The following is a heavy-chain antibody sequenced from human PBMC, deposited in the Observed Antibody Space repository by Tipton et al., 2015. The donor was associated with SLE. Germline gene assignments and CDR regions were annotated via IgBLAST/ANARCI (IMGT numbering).Heavy chain of an antibody. Sequence: TLSLTCAVSGYSISSGYYWGWIRQPPGKGLEWIGYIYYSGSTNYNPSLKSRVTISVDTSKNQFSLKLSSVTAADTAVYYRARGGGSDAFDIWGQGTMVTVSS. V-gene: IGHV4-61*01. CDR1: GYSISSGYY. D-gene: IGHD4-23*01. J-gene: IGHJ3*02. CDR2: IYYSGST. CDR3: ARGGGSDAFDI.